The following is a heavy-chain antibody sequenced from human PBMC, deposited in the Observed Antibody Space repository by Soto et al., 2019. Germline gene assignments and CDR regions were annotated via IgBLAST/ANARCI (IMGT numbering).Heavy chain of an antibody. CDR2: IDPSDSYT. CDR1: GYTFTSYW. D-gene: IGHD2-2*01. V-gene: IGHV5-10-1*01. Sequence: GASVKVSCKASGYTFTSYWISWVRQMPGKGLEWMGRIDPSDSYTNYSPSFQGHVTISPDKSISTAYLQWSSLKASDTAMYYCARQGYCSSTSCYDYWGQGTLVTVSS. CDR3: ARQGYCSSTSCYDY. J-gene: IGHJ4*02.